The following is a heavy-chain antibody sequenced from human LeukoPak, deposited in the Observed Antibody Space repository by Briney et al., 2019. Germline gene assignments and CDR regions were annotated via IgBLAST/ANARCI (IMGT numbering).Heavy chain of an antibody. Sequence: LTGGSLRLSCAASGFTFSSYWMSWVRQAPGKGLEWVANIKQDGSEKYYVDSVKGRFTISRDNAKNSLYLQMNSLRAEDTAVYYCAKDRYSSGWYDYFDYWGQGTLVTVSS. V-gene: IGHV3-7*03. CDR2: IKQDGSEK. D-gene: IGHD6-19*01. J-gene: IGHJ4*02. CDR1: GFTFSSYW. CDR3: AKDRYSSGWYDYFDY.